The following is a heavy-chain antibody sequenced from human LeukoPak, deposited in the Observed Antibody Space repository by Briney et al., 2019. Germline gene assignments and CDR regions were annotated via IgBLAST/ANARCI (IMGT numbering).Heavy chain of an antibody. Sequence: PSETLSLTCTVSGGSISSYYWSWIRQPPGKGLEWIGYIYYSGSTNYNPFLKSRVTISVDRSKNQFSLKLSSVTAADTAVYYCARGRYYYGSGSRDAFDIWGQGTMVTVSS. V-gene: IGHV4-59*12. D-gene: IGHD3-10*01. CDR2: IYYSGST. CDR3: ARGRYYYGSGSRDAFDI. CDR1: GGSISSYY. J-gene: IGHJ3*02.